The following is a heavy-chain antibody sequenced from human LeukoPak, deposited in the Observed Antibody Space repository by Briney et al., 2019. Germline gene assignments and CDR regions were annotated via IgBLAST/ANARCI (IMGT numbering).Heavy chain of an antibody. D-gene: IGHD3-22*01. J-gene: IGHJ3*02. V-gene: IGHV2-5*01. CDR2: IYWNDDK. Sequence: SGPTLVNPTRTLTLTCTFSGFSLSTSGVGVGWIRQPPGKALEWLALIYWNDDKRYSPSLKSRLTITKDTSKNQVVLTMTNMDPVDTATYYCARHHNYYDSSGYYFFAFDIWGQGTMVTVSS. CDR3: ARHHNYYDSSGYYFFAFDI. CDR1: GFSLSTSGVG.